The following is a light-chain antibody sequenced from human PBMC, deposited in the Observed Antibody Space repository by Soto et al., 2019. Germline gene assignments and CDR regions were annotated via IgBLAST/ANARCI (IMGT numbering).Light chain of an antibody. CDR3: SSYPSSSTVHVV. Sequence: QSALTQPASVSGSPGQSITISCTGTSSDVGGYNYVSWYQQHPGKAPKLMIYDVSNRPSGVSNRFSGSKSGNTASLTISGLQAEDEADYYCSSYPSSSTVHVVFGGGTKLTVL. CDR2: DVS. CDR1: SSDVGGYNY. V-gene: IGLV2-14*01. J-gene: IGLJ2*01.